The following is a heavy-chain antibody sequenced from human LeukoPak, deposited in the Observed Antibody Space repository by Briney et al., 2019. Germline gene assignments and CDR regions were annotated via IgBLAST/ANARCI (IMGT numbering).Heavy chain of an antibody. V-gene: IGHV4-34*01. CDR3: ARERTLFPGDSSGYFDY. J-gene: IGHJ4*02. CDR2: INHSGST. D-gene: IGHD3-22*01. CDR1: GGSFSGYY. Sequence: SETLSLTCAVYGGSFSGYYWSWIRQPPGKGPEWIGEINHSGSTNYNPSLKSRVTISVDTPKNQFSLKLSSVTAADTAVYYCARERTLFPGDSSGYFDYWGQGTLVTVSS.